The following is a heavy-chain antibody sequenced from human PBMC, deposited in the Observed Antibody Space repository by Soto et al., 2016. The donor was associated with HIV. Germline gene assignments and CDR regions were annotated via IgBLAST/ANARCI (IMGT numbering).Heavy chain of an antibody. CDR1: GFTFSDST. CDR2: IRSKANSYAT. V-gene: IGHV3-73*01. J-gene: IGHJ4*02. CDR3: TRLVRSFADYFDN. D-gene: IGHD1-26*01. Sequence: EVQLVESGEAWSSLGSLKLSCAASGFTFSDSTMHWVRQASGKGLEWVGRIRSKANSYATTYAASVKGRFTISRDDSKNTAYLQMNSLKTEDTAVYYCTRLVRSFADYFDNWGQGTLVTVSS.